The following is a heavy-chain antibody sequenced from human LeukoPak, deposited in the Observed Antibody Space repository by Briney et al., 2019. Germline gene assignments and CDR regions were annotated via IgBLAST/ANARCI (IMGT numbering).Heavy chain of an antibody. V-gene: IGHV3-30-3*01. CDR2: ISYDGSNK. D-gene: IGHD1-26*01. J-gene: IGHJ3*02. Sequence: GGSLRLSCAASGFTFSSYAMHWVRQAPGKGLEWVAVISYDGSNKYYADSVKGRFTISRDNSKNTLYLQMNSLRAEDTALYYCAKDLWASGAFDMWGQGTMVSVSS. CDR3: AKDLWASGAFDM. CDR1: GFTFSSYA.